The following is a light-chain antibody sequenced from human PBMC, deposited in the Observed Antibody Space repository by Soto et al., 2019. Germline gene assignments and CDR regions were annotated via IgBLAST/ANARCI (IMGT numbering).Light chain of an antibody. Sequence: LIQSPATLSLSPGERATLSCRASQSVSSYLAWYQQKPGQAPRLLIYDASNRATGIPARFSGSGSGTDFTLTISSLEPEDCAVYYCQQRSNWPPWTFGQGTKVDIK. CDR3: QQRSNWPPWT. CDR2: DAS. CDR1: QSVSSY. J-gene: IGKJ1*01. V-gene: IGKV3-11*01.